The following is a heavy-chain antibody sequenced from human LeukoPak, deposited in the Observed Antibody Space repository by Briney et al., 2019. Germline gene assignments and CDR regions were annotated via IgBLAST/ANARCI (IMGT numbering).Heavy chain of an antibody. D-gene: IGHD1-1*01. V-gene: IGHV1-69*13. CDR1: GGTVRSYA. CDR2: IIPIFGTA. J-gene: IGHJ3*02. CDR3: AITPQLELEDAFDI. Sequence: ASVKFSCKASGGTVRSYAISWVRQARGPGLDWVGAIIPIFGTANYAQKFQGRVTITADESTSTAYMELSSLRSEDTAVYYCAITPQLELEDAFDIWGQGTMVTVSS.